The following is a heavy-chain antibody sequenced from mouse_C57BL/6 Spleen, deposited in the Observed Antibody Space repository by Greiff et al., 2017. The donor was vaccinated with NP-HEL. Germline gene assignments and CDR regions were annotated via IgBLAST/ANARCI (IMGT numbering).Heavy chain of an antibody. CDR3: ARGGGIHYGSSYFDY. V-gene: IGHV1-69*01. CDR2: IDPSDSYT. CDR1: GYTFTSYW. Sequence: QVQLQQPGAELVMPGASVKLSCKASGYTFTSYWMHWVKQRPGQGLEWIGEIDPSDSYTNYNQKFKGKSTLTVDKSSSTAYMQRSSLTSEDSAVYYCARGGGIHYGSSYFDYWGQGTTLTVSS. D-gene: IGHD1-1*01. J-gene: IGHJ2*01.